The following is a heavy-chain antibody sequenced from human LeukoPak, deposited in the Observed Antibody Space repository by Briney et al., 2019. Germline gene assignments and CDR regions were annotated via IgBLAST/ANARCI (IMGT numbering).Heavy chain of an antibody. Sequence: GASVKVSCKASGYTFTSYDINWARQATGQGLEWMGWMNPNSGNTGYAQKFQGRVSMTRDTSISTAYMELSSLRSEDTAVYYCARGPVEAVFGVSTEDWGQGTTVTVSS. V-gene: IGHV1-8*01. D-gene: IGHD3-10*02. CDR1: GYTFTSYD. CDR2: MNPNSGNT. J-gene: IGHJ6*02. CDR3: ARGPVEAVFGVSTED.